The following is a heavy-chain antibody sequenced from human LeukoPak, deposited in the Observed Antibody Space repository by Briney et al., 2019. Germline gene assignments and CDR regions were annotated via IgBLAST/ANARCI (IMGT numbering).Heavy chain of an antibody. CDR3: AIDPYCSSASCLTFDY. CDR2: IYPGDSDT. J-gene: IGHJ4*02. D-gene: IGHD2-2*01. Sequence: GESLKISCKGSGYSFTSYWIGWVRQMPGKGLEWMGIIYPGDSDTRYSPSFQGQVTISADKSISTAYLQWSSLKASDTAMYYCAIDPYCSSASCLTFDYWGQGTLVTVSS. CDR1: GYSFTSYW. V-gene: IGHV5-51*01.